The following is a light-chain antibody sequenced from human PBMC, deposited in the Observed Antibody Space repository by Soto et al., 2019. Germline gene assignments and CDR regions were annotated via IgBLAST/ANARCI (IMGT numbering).Light chain of an antibody. Sequence: EMVMTQSPATLSVSPGERATLSCRASQSVNSNLAWYQQKPGQAPRLLIYGASTRATGVPARFSGSGSGTEFTLTISSLQSEDFAVYYCQQSNNWPPMFTFGQGTRLEIK. V-gene: IGKV3-15*01. J-gene: IGKJ2*01. CDR3: QQSNNWPPMFT. CDR2: GAS. CDR1: QSVNSN.